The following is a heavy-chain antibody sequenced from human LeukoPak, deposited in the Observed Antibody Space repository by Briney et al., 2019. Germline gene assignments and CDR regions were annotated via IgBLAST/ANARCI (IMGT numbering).Heavy chain of an antibody. CDR2: IIPILGIA. D-gene: IGHD3-22*01. Sequence: GSSVKVSCKASGGTFSSYAISWVRQAPGQGLEWMGRIIPILGIANYAQKFQGRVTITADKSTSTAYMELSSLRSEDTAVYYCATDRPGRSGYWGAFDIWGQGTMVTVSS. V-gene: IGHV1-69*04. CDR1: GGTFSSYA. CDR3: ATDRPGRSGYWGAFDI. J-gene: IGHJ3*02.